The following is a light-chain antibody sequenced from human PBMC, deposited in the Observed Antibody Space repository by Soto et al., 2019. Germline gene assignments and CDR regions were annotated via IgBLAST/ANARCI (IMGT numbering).Light chain of an antibody. CDR1: QSVSNW. CDR3: QLYQSYSPA. J-gene: IGKJ1*01. CDR2: DAS. V-gene: IGKV1-5*01. Sequence: DIQMTQSPSTLSASVGDRVTITCRASQSVSNWLAWYQQKRGKAPELLIYDASSLKSGVPSRFSGSGSGTEFTLTITSLQPDDFATYYCQLYQSYSPAFCQGTKVDIK.